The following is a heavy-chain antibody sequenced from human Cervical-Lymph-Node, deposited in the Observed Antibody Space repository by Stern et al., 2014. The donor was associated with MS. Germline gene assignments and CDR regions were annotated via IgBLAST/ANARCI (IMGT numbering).Heavy chain of an antibody. CDR3: AAMVKGNWFDP. CDR1: GGTFSSYA. CDR2: IIPIFGTA. V-gene: IGHV1-69*01. J-gene: IGHJ5*02. D-gene: IGHD5-18*01. Sequence: QVQLVQSGSEVKKPRSSVKVSCQASGGTFSSYALSWLRQATGPGLAWMGGIIPIFGTANYAQKFQGRVTITADESTSTAYMELSSLRSEDTAVYYCAAMVKGNWFDPWGQGTLVTVSS.